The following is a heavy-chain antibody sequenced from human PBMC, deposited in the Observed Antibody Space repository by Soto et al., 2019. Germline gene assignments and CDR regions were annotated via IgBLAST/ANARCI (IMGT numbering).Heavy chain of an antibody. CDR1: GFTFSSYG. D-gene: IGHD6-19*01. CDR3: AKDFVMGPVAVAGPFDY. Sequence: PGGSLRLSCEASGFTFSSYGMSWVRQAPGKGLEWVSRISRSGDTTNYADSVKGRFTISRDDSKNTLYLQMSSLRAEDTAIYYCAKDFVMGPVAVAGPFDYWGQGTLVTVSS. CDR2: ISRSGDTT. J-gene: IGHJ4*02. V-gene: IGHV3-23*01.